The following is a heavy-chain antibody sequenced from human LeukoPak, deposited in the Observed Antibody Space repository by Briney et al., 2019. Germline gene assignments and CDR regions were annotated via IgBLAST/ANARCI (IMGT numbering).Heavy chain of an antibody. V-gene: IGHV3-30*02. Sequence: QPGGSLRLSCAASGFSFSGYGMHWVRQAPGKGLEWVAFIRYDGSNEYYADSVKGRFTISRDKSKNTLSLQMNGLRVEDTAVYYCAKVMPPGRIRFYSYYMDVWGKGTTVSVS. CDR2: IRYDGSNE. CDR3: AKVMPPGRIRFYSYYMDV. D-gene: IGHD2-15*01. CDR1: GFSFSGYG. J-gene: IGHJ6*03.